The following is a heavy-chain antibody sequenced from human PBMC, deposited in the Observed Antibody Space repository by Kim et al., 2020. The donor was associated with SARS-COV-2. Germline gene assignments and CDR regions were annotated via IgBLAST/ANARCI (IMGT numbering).Heavy chain of an antibody. J-gene: IGHJ4*02. CDR3: AREAGIVGAEWVLDY. D-gene: IGHD1-26*01. CDR2: IIPIFGTA. CDR1: GGTFSSYA. Sequence: SVKVSCKASGGTFSSYAISWVRQAPGQGLEWMGGIIPIFGTANYAQKFQGRVTITADESTSTAYMELSSLRSEDTAVYYCAREAGIVGAEWVLDYWGQGTLVTVSS. V-gene: IGHV1-69*13.